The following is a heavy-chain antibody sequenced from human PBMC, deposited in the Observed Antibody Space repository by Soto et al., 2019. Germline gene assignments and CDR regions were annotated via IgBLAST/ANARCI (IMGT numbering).Heavy chain of an antibody. J-gene: IGHJ6*02. CDR3: VQSRCGGDCLRSYSSHYYYGVDV. CDR1: GFSLSPGGVG. V-gene: IGHV2-5*02. D-gene: IGHD2-21*02. CDR2: IYWDNDK. Sequence: QITLKESGPTLVKPTQTLTLTCTFSGFSLSPGGVGVGWIRQPPGKALEWLALIYWDNDKRYSPSLKSRLTVTKDTSKNQVVLTMTNMDPVDTATYYCVQSRCGGDCLRSYSSHYYYGVDVWGQGTTVTVFS.